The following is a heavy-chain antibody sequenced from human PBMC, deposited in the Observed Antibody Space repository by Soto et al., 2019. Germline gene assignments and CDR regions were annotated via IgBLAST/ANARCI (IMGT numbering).Heavy chain of an antibody. CDR2: INHSGSA. D-gene: IGHD3-10*01. J-gene: IGHJ5*02. V-gene: IGHV4-34*01. Sequence: QVQLQQWGAGLLKPSETLSLTCAVYGGSFSGYYWSWVRQPPGKGLEWIGEINHSGSANYNPSLKSRVTISVDTSKIQFSLKLSSVTAADTAVYYCARGGHVLLWFGDNWFDPWGQGTLVTVSS. CDR3: ARGGHVLLWFGDNWFDP. CDR1: GGSFSGYY.